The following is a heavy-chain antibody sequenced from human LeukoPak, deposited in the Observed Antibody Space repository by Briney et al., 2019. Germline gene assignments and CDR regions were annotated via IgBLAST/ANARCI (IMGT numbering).Heavy chain of an antibody. Sequence: ASVKVSCKASGYTFTSYDINWVRQAPGQGLEWMGWMNPNSGNTGYAQKFQGRVTMTRNTSISTAYMELSSLRSEDTAVYYCARAYSSSWYSYYYYYGMDVWGQGTTVTVCS. V-gene: IGHV1-8*01. J-gene: IGHJ6*02. D-gene: IGHD6-13*01. CDR3: ARAYSSSWYSYYYYYGMDV. CDR2: MNPNSGNT. CDR1: GYTFTSYD.